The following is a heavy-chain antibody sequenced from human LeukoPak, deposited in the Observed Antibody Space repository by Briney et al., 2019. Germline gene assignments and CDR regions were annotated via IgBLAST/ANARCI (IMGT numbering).Heavy chain of an antibody. CDR3: ASPSSMVRGDVLYGMDV. CDR1: GFTFSSYA. Sequence: GGSLRLSCAASGFTFSSYAMHWVRQAPGKGLEWVAVISYDGSNKYYADSVKGRFTISRDNSKNTLYLQMNSLRAEDTAVYYCASPSSMVRGDVLYGMDVWGQGTTVTVSS. V-gene: IGHV3-30-3*01. D-gene: IGHD3-10*01. CDR2: ISYDGSNK. J-gene: IGHJ6*02.